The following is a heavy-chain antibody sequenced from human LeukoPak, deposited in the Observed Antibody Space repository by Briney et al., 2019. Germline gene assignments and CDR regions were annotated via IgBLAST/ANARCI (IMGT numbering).Heavy chain of an antibody. D-gene: IGHD6-13*01. J-gene: IGHJ6*03. CDR1: GYTFTGYY. V-gene: IGHV1-69*13. CDR3: ARESASYSSSWQPFYYYYYYMDV. CDR2: IIPIFGTA. Sequence: SVKVSCKASGYTFTGYYMHWVRQAPGQGLEWMGGIIPIFGTANYAQKFQGRVTITADESTSTAYMELSSLRSEDTAVYYCARESASYSSSWQPFYYYYYYMDVWGKGTTVTVSS.